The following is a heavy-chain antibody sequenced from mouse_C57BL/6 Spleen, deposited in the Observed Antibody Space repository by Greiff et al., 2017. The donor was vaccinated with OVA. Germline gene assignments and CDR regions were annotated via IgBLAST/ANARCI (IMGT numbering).Heavy chain of an antibody. D-gene: IGHD1-1*01. Sequence: QVQLQQPGAELVKPGASVKMSCKASGYTFTSYWITWVKQRPGQGLEWIGDIYPGSGSTNYNEKFKSKATLTVDTSSSTAYMQLSSLTSEDSAVDYWARGIYYGSSPHWYFDVWGTGTTVTVSS. CDR3: ARGIYYGSSPHWYFDV. V-gene: IGHV1-55*01. CDR1: GYTFTSYW. J-gene: IGHJ1*03. CDR2: IYPGSGST.